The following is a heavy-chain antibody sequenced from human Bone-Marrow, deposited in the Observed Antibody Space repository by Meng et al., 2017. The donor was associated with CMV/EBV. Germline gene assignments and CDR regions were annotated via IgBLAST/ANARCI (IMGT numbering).Heavy chain of an antibody. J-gene: IGHJ6*02. Sequence: GGSLRLSCAASGFTFSSYGMHWVRQAPGKGLEWVAFIRYDGSNKYYADSVKGRFTISRDNSKNTLYLQMNSLRAEDTAVYYCAKYDLAHYYGMDVWGQGTTVTVSS. V-gene: IGHV3-30*02. CDR1: GFTFSSYG. CDR2: IRYDGSNK. D-gene: IGHD1-1*01. CDR3: AKYDLAHYYGMDV.